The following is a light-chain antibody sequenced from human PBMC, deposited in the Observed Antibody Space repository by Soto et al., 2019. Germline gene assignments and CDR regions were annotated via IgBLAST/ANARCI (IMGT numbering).Light chain of an antibody. J-gene: IGLJ3*02. CDR2: EVS. V-gene: IGLV2-8*01. CDR3: SSYAGSNLWV. CDR1: SSDVGGYNY. Sequence: QSALTQPPSASGSPGQSVTMSCTGTSSDVGGYNYVSWYQQHPGKAPKLMIYEVSKRPSGVPDRFSGSKSGNTASLTVSGLQAEDEADYYCSSYAGSNLWVFGGGTKVTVL.